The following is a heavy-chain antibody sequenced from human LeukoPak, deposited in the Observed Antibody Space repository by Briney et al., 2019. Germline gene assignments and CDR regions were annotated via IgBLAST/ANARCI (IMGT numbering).Heavy chain of an antibody. CDR3: ARDYGGNSDFDY. Sequence: QTGGSLRLSCAASGFIFSSYSMHWVRQAPGKGLEWVAVISDDGINKYHADSVKGRFTISRDNSRNTLYLQMNSLRAEDTAVYYCARDYGGNSDFDYWGQGTLVTVSS. J-gene: IGHJ4*02. D-gene: IGHD4-23*01. CDR2: ISDDGINK. V-gene: IGHV3-30-3*01. CDR1: GFIFSSYS.